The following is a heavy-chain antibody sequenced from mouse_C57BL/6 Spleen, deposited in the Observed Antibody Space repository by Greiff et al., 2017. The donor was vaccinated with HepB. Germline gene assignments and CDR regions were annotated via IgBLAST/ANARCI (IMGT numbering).Heavy chain of an antibody. CDR2: IDPSDSYT. J-gene: IGHJ4*01. V-gene: IGHV1-69*01. CDR3: AMSSYDAMDY. CDR1: GYTFTSYW. Sequence: QVQLQQPGAELVMPGASVKLSCKASGYTFTSYWMHWVKQRPGQGLEWIGEIDPSDSYTNYNQKFKGQSTLTVDKSSSTAYMQLSSLTSEDSAVYYCAMSSYDAMDYWGQGTSVTVSS. D-gene: IGHD1-1*01.